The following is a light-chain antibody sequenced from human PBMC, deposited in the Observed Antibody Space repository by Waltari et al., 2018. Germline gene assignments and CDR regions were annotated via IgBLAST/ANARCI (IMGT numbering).Light chain of an antibody. CDR1: QSVRTN. CDR3: QQYNDWPYT. Sequence: EIVMTQSPVTLSVSPGERAALSCRPRQSVRTNLAWYQPRPGQTPRLLIYGTSTRATEIPARFSGSGSGTEFTLTISSLQSEDFAVYYCQQYNDWPYTFGQGTKLEIK. CDR2: GTS. V-gene: IGKV3-15*01. J-gene: IGKJ2*01.